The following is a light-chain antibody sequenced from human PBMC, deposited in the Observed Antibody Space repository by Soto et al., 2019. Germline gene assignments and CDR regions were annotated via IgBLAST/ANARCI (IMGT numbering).Light chain of an antibody. V-gene: IGKV1-5*01. Sequence: DIQMPQSPSTLSASVGDRVTITCRASQSISSWLAWYQQKPGKAPKLLIYDASSLESGVPSRFSGSGSGTEFTLTISSLQPDDFATDYCQQYNSYSLTFGQGTRLEIK. J-gene: IGKJ5*01. CDR2: DAS. CDR1: QSISSW. CDR3: QQYNSYSLT.